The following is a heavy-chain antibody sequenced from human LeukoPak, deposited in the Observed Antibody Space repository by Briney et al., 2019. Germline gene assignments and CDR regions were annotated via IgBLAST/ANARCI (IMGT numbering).Heavy chain of an antibody. J-gene: IGHJ4*02. V-gene: IGHV1-18*01. Sequence: ASVKVSCKASGYRFTSYGISWVRQAPGQGLEWMGWISAYNGNTNYVQKLQGRVTMTTDTSTSTAYMELRSLRSDDTAVYYCAISYGSGSYYKIFDYWGQGTLVTVSS. CDR2: ISAYNGNT. CDR3: AISYGSGSYYKIFDY. D-gene: IGHD3-10*01. CDR1: GYRFTSYG.